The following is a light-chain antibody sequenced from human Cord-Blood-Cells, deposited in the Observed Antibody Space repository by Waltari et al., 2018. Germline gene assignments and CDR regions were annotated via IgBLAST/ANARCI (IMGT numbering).Light chain of an antibody. V-gene: IGLV2-23*01. J-gene: IGLJ1*01. CDR3: CSYAGSSTYV. Sequence: QSALTQPASVSGSPGQSITISCTGTSSNVGSYNIVSGYQQHQGKAPKLMIYEGSKRPSGVSNRFSGSKSGNTASLTISGLQAEDEADYYCCSYAGSSTYVFGTGTKVTVL. CDR2: EGS. CDR1: SSNVGSYNI.